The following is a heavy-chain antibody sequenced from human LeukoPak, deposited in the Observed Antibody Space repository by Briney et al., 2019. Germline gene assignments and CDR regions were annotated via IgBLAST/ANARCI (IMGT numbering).Heavy chain of an antibody. V-gene: IGHV4-38-2*02. D-gene: IGHD2-21*01. CDR1: GYSISSGYY. Sequence: PSETLSLTCTVSGYSISSGYYWGWIRQPPGKGLEWIGSIYHSGSTYYNPSLKSRVTISVDTSKNQFSLKLSSVTAADTAVYYCARTAYCGGDCYWGHYYYYMDVWGKGTTVTVSS. CDR2: IYHSGST. CDR3: ARTAYCGGDCYWGHYYYYMDV. J-gene: IGHJ6*03.